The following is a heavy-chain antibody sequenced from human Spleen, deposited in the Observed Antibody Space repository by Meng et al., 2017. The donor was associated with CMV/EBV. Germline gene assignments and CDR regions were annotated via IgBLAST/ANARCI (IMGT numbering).Heavy chain of an antibody. V-gene: IGHV3-7*03. CDR1: GFTISNYW. D-gene: IGHD4-17*01. J-gene: IGHJ6*02. CDR2: IKQDGSET. CDR3: ARGYGDDGLNYYYYGMDV. Sequence: GESLKISCADSGFTISNYWMSWVRQAPGKGLQWVANIKQDGSETYYVDSVKGRFTISRDNSKNTLYLQMNSLRAEDTAVYYCARGYGDDGLNYYYYGMDVWGQGTTVTVSS.